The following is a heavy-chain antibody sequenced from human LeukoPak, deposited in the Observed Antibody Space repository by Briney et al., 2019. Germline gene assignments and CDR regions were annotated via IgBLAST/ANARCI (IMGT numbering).Heavy chain of an antibody. V-gene: IGHV4-34*01. J-gene: IGHJ6*03. CDR3: ARRWVMVRGVIIGHMDV. D-gene: IGHD3-10*01. Sequence: SETLSLTCAVYGGSFSGYYWSWIRQPPGKGLEWIGEIDHSGSTNYNPSLKSRVTISVDTSKNQFSLKLSSVTAADTAVYYCARRWVMVRGVIIGHMDVWGKGTTVTISS. CDR2: IDHSGST. CDR1: GGSFSGYY.